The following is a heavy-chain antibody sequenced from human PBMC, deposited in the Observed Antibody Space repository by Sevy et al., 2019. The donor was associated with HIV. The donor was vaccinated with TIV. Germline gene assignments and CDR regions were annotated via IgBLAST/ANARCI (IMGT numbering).Heavy chain of an antibody. CDR3: AKDPYYDFWSGKDYFDY. J-gene: IGHJ4*02. D-gene: IGHD3-3*01. V-gene: IGHV3-23*01. Sequence: GSLRLSCAASGFTFSSYAMSWVRQAPGKGLEWVSAISGSGGSTYYADSVKGRFTISRDNSKNTLYLQMNSLRAEDTAVYYCAKDPYYDFWSGKDYFDYWGQGTLVTVSS. CDR2: ISGSGGST. CDR1: GFTFSSYA.